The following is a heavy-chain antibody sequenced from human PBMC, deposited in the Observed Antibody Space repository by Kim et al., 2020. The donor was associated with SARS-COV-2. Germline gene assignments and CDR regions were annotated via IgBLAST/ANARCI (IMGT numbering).Heavy chain of an antibody. Sequence: VDSVKGRFTIARDNAKNSVYLQLNSLRAGDAAMYYCARDGDPGRHDCWGQGTLVTVSS. CDR3: ARDGDPGRHDC. V-gene: IGHV3-7*01. J-gene: IGHJ4*02. D-gene: IGHD7-27*01.